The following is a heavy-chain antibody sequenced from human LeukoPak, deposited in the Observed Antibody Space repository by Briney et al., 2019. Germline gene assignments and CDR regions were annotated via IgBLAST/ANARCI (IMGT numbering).Heavy chain of an antibody. D-gene: IGHD6-19*01. Sequence: ASVKVSCKASGYTFTGYFMHWVRQAPGQGLEWMGWINPNSGGTNYAQKFQGRVTMTRDTSISTAYMELSRLRSDGTAVYYCAPSNGWSYYFDYWGQGTLVTVSS. CDR3: APSNGWSYYFDY. V-gene: IGHV1-2*02. J-gene: IGHJ4*02. CDR2: INPNSGGT. CDR1: GYTFTGYF.